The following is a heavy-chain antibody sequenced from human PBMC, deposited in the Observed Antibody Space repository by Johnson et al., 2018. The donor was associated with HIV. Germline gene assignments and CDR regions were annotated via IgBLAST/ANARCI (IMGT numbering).Heavy chain of an antibody. CDR1: VFTFDDYA. V-gene: IGHV3-33*06. D-gene: IGHD4-23*01. Sequence: QVQLVESGGGLVQPGRSLRLSCAASVFTFDDYAMHWVRQAPGKGLEWVAVIWYDGSNENYADSVKGRFTIYRDNSKNTLYLQMSSLRAEDTAVYYCAKSPGKDHGGNSGAFHIWGQGTMVTVSS. CDR2: IWYDGSNE. CDR3: AKSPGKDHGGNSGAFHI. J-gene: IGHJ3*02.